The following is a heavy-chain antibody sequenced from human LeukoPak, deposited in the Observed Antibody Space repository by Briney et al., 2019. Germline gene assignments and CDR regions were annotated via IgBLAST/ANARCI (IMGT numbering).Heavy chain of an antibody. CDR1: GYTFTNYG. J-gene: IGHJ6*03. D-gene: IGHD3-10*01. V-gene: IGHV1-18*01. Sequence: ASVKVSCKASGYTFTNYGISWVRQAPGQGLEWMGWISGYNGNTNYAQIFQGRVTMTTDTSTNTVYMELRSLRSDDTAVYYCAKCDRGDYYYYYMDVWGKGTTVTVSS. CDR3: AKCDRGDYYYYYMDV. CDR2: ISGYNGNT.